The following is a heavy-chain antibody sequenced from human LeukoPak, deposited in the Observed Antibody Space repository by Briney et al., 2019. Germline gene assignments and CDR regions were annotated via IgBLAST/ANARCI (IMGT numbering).Heavy chain of an antibody. V-gene: IGHV4-34*01. CDR1: GGSFSGYY. D-gene: IGHD6-19*01. J-gene: IGHJ3*02. CDR2: INHSGST. CDR3: ARLTVAVTGAFDI. Sequence: SETLSLTCAVYGGSFSGYYWSWIRQPPGKGLEWIGEINHSGSTNYNPSLKSRVTISVDTSKNQFSLKLSSVTAADTAVYYCARLTVAVTGAFDIWGQGTMVTVSS.